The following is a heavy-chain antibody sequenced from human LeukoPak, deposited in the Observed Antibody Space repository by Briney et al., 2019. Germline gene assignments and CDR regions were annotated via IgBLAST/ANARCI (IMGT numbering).Heavy chain of an antibody. Sequence: GGSLRLSCAASGFTFSSYAMSWVRQAPGKGLEWVSAISGSGGSTYYADSVKGRFTISRDNSKNTLYLQMNSLRAEDTAVYYCAKAEYYYDSSGYYTRRGLFDYWGQGTLVTVPS. D-gene: IGHD3-22*01. V-gene: IGHV3-23*01. CDR2: ISGSGGST. J-gene: IGHJ4*02. CDR1: GFTFSSYA. CDR3: AKAEYYYDSSGYYTRRGLFDY.